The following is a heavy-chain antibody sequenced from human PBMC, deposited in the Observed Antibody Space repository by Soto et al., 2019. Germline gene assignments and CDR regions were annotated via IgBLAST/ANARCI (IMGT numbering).Heavy chain of an antibody. V-gene: IGHV1-69*01. Sequence: QVQLEQSEGEMKKPGSSVRVSCQASGGTFTSYAISWVRQGPGQGLEWMGGIIPLYGTRNYARNLQGRVTFSVDESSTTAYMELSGLTSEDTAVYYCAASTFFYDGSVYKMSGYRYWGQGTLVTVSS. CDR1: GGTFTSYA. D-gene: IGHD3-22*01. CDR2: IIPLYGTR. CDR3: AASTFFYDGSVYKMSGYRY. J-gene: IGHJ4*02.